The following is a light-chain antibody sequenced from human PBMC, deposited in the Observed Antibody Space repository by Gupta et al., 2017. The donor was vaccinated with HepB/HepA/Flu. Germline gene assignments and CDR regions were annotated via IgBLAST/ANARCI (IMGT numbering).Light chain of an antibody. J-gene: IGLJ3*02. CDR3: CSYAGSSTSLWV. V-gene: IGLV2-23*02. CDR2: EVS. CDR1: SSDVGSYNL. Sequence: QSALTQPASVSGSPGQSITISCTGTSSDVGSYNLVSWYQQHPGKAPKLMIYEVSKRPSGVSNRFSGSKSGNTASLTISGFQAEDEADYYCCSYAGSSTSLWVFGGGTKLTVL.